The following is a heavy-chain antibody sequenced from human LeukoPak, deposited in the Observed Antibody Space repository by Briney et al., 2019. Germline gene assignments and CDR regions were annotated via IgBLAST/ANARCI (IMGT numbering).Heavy chain of an antibody. CDR2: IDNSGNT. D-gene: IGHD2-21*01. V-gene: IGHV4-59*08. CDR1: GGSINSYY. J-gene: IGHJ4*02. Sequence: SGTLSLTCIVSGGSINSYYWSWIRQPPGKGLEWIAYIDNSGNTNYNPSLKSRVTISVDTSRNEFSLNVTYVTAADTAVYYCARHLAARLGGARFSDYWGQGTLVTVSS. CDR3: ARHLAARLGGARFSDY.